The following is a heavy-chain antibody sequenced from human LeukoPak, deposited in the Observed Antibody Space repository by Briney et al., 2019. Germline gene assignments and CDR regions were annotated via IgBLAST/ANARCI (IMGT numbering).Heavy chain of an antibody. V-gene: IGHV1-2*06. CDR2: INPNSGGT. J-gene: IGHJ5*02. D-gene: IGHD2-2*01. Sequence: ASVKVSCKASGYTFTGYYMHWVRQAPGQGLEWMGRINPNSGGTNYAQKFQGRVTMTRDTSISTAYMELSRLRSDDTAVYYCARGESRAYCSSTSCYGYLSWFDPWGQGTLVTVSS. CDR1: GYTFTGYY. CDR3: ARGESRAYCSSTSCYGYLSWFDP.